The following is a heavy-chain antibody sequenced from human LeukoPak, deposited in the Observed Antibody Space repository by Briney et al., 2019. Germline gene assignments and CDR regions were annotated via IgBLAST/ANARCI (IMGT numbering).Heavy chain of an antibody. Sequence: GGSLRLSCAASGFTFSNYAMHWVRQAPGKGLEWVAFIRYDGNNKYHADSVKGRFTISRDNSKNTLNLQMNSLRAEDTAVYYCAKDRWGAVASFDNWGQGTLVTVSS. CDR3: AKDRWGAVASFDN. J-gene: IGHJ4*02. D-gene: IGHD6-19*01. CDR2: IRYDGNNK. V-gene: IGHV3-30*02. CDR1: GFTFSNYA.